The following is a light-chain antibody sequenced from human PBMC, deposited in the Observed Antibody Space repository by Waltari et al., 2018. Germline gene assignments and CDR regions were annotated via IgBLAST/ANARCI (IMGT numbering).Light chain of an antibody. CDR2: RTS. CDR1: QGIVNN. J-gene: IGKJ3*01. V-gene: IGKV1-16*01. CDR3: QQGYSYPFT. Sequence: DIQMQQSPSYLSASVGDTVTITCQASQGIVNNLNWYQQKPGKAPKLLIHRTSSLQSGIPSRFSGSGSGTDFTLTISSLQPEDFATYYCQQGYSYPFTFGPGTKLDIK.